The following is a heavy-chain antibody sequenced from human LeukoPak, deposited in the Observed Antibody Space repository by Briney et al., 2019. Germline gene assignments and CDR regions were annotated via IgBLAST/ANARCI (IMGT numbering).Heavy chain of an antibody. CDR1: GFTFDDYA. Sequence: GGSLRLSCAASGFTFDDYAMHWVRQAPGKGLDWVSGISWNSGSIGYAGSVKGRFTISRDNAKNSLYLQMNSLRAEDMALYYCAKDKGYGSGSYNYFDYWGQGTLVTVSS. CDR2: ISWNSGSI. CDR3: AKDKGYGSGSYNYFDY. J-gene: IGHJ4*02. V-gene: IGHV3-9*03. D-gene: IGHD3-10*01.